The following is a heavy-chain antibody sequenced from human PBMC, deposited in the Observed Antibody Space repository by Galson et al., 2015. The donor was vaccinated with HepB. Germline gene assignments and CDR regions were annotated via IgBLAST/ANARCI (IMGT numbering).Heavy chain of an antibody. Sequence: SLRLSCAASGFTFSSYGMHWVRQAPGKGLEWVAVIWYDGSNKYYADSVKGRFTISRDNSKNTLYLQMNSLRAEDTAVYYCARDTVTAGGAFDIWGQGTMVTVSS. CDR3: ARDTVTAGGAFDI. CDR1: GFTFSSYG. J-gene: IGHJ3*02. CDR2: IWYDGSNK. D-gene: IGHD4-17*01. V-gene: IGHV3-33*01.